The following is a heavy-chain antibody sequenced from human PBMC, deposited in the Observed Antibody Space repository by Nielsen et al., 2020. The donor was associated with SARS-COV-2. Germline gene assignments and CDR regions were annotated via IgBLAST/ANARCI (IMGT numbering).Heavy chain of an antibody. D-gene: IGHD3-10*01. CDR2: ISYDGSNK. CDR3: ARGQLLWFGEFCMDV. CDR1: GFTFSSYA. J-gene: IGHJ6*02. V-gene: IGHV3-30-3*01. Sequence: GGSLRLSCAASGFTFSSYAMHWVRQAPGKGLEWVAVISYDGSNKYYADSVKGRFTISRDNSKNTLYLQMNSLRAEDTAVYYCARGQLLWFGEFCMDVWGQGTTVTVSS.